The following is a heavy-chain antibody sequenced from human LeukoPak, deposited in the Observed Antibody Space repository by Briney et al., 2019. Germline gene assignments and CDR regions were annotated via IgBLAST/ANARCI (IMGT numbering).Heavy chain of an antibody. CDR3: ARDYSGWSLDP. J-gene: IGHJ5*02. CDR2: ISDGGKTK. D-gene: IGHD5-12*01. V-gene: IGHV3-48*03. CDR1: GFTFRSSG. Sequence: QPGGSLRLSCAASGFTFRSSGMNWVRQAPGKGLEWVSYISDGGKTKYYADSVKGRFTISRDNAKNSLYLQMNSLRAEDTAVYYCARDYSGWSLDPWGQGTLVTVSS.